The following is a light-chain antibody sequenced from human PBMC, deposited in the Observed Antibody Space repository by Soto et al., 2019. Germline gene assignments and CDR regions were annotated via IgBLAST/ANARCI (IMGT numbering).Light chain of an antibody. CDR3: QQSYSTLWT. V-gene: IGKV1-39*01. Sequence: DIQMTQSPSSLSASVGDRVTITCRASQSISTYLNWYQQTPGKAPKLLIYGASSLHSGDPSRFSGSGSGTDFTLTISSLQPEDFATYNCQQSYSTLWTFGQGTKVDIK. J-gene: IGKJ1*01. CDR2: GAS. CDR1: QSISTY.